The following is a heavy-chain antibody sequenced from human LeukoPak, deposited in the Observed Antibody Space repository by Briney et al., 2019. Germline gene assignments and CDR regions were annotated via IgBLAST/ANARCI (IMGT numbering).Heavy chain of an antibody. J-gene: IGHJ5*02. CDR3: AREYQVTARFDP. Sequence: GGSLRLSCAASGFTFSIYWMHWLRQPQGRGLFWVSRTNSDGSSISYADSVKGRFTISRDNAKNTLYLQIDSLRVEDKAVYYCAREYQVTARFDPWGQGTLVTVSS. CDR2: TNSDGSSI. V-gene: IGHV3-74*01. CDR1: GFTFSIYW. D-gene: IGHD5-18*01.